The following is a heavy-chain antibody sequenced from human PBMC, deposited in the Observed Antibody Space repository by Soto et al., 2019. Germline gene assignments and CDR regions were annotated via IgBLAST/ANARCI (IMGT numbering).Heavy chain of an antibody. Sequence: GASVKVSCKASGYTFASYGISWGRQAPGQGLEWMGWISAYNGNTNYAQKLQGRVTMTTDTSTSTAYMELRSLRSDDTAVYYCARDYYDSSGYYLEWFDPWGQGTLVTVSS. CDR2: ISAYNGNT. V-gene: IGHV1-18*01. CDR1: GYTFASYG. J-gene: IGHJ5*02. D-gene: IGHD3-22*01. CDR3: ARDYYDSSGYYLEWFDP.